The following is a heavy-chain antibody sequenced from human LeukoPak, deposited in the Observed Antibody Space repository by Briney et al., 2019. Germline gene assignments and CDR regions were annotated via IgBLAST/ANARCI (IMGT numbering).Heavy chain of an antibody. V-gene: IGHV4-61*02. CDR3: ARERLQFDP. CDR1: GGSVSSGIYY. Sequence: SETLSLTRTVSGGSVSSGIYYWSWIRQPAGKGLEWIGRIYTSGSTNYNASLKSRVTISLDTSKNQFSLKLTSVTAADTAVYYCARERLQFDPWGQGTLVTVSA. J-gene: IGHJ5*02. CDR2: IYTSGST.